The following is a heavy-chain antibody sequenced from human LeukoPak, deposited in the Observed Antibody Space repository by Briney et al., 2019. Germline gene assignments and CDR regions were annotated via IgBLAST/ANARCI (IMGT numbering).Heavy chain of an antibody. CDR3: ARGPIIDIAIVPAAVEYYYMDV. Sequence: ASVKVSCKASGYTFTSYGISWVRQAPGQGLEWMGWISAYNGNTNYAQKLQGRVIMTTDTSTSTAYMELRSLRSDDTAVYYCARGPIIDIAIVPAAVEYYYMDVWGKGTTVTVSS. J-gene: IGHJ6*03. D-gene: IGHD2-2*01. V-gene: IGHV1-18*01. CDR2: ISAYNGNT. CDR1: GYTFTSYG.